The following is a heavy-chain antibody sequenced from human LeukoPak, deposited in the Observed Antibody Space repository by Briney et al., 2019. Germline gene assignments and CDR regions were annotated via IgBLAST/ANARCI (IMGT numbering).Heavy chain of an antibody. J-gene: IGHJ3*02. Sequence: PGRSLRLSCVASGFSFSSYDMHWVRQAPGKGLEGVAVIWHDGSNKYYADSVKGRFTISRDNPKNTLYLQMNSLRAEDTAVYYCARRVYCSGSTCYTGPDALDIWGQGTMVTVSS. CDR1: GFSFSSYD. V-gene: IGHV3-33*01. CDR2: IWHDGSNK. D-gene: IGHD2-2*02. CDR3: ARRVYCSGSTCYTGPDALDI.